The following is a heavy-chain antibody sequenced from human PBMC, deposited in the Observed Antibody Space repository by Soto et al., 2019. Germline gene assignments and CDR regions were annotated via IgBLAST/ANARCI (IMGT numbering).Heavy chain of an antibody. CDR3: ARVPEKPDYYYYYMDV. V-gene: IGHV4-34*01. CDR2: INHSGST. CDR1: GGSFSGYY. Sequence: SETLSLTCAVYGGSFSGYYWSWIRQPPGKGLEWIGEINHSGSTNYNPSLKSRVTISVDTSKNQFSLKLSSVSAADTAVYYCARVPEKPDYYYYYMDVWGKGTTVT. J-gene: IGHJ6*03.